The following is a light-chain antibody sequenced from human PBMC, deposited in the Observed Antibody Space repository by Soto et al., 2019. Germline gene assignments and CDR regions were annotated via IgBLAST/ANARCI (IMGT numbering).Light chain of an antibody. CDR1: SSDVGGYNY. J-gene: IGLJ2*01. Sequence: QSALTQPASVSGSPGQSITISCTGTSSDVGGYNYVFWYQQYPGKAPKLMIYEVSNRPSGVSNRFSGSKSGNTASLTISGRQAEDEADYYCTSYTTSSTLVVFGGGTKLTVL. CDR2: EVS. CDR3: TSYTTSSTLVV. V-gene: IGLV2-14*01.